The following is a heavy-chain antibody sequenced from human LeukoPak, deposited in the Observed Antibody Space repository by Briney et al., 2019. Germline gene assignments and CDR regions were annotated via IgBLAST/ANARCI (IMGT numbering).Heavy chain of an antibody. D-gene: IGHD5-24*01. CDR3: VKRGMTTIKEGFDY. V-gene: IGHV3-23*01. CDR1: GFTFSTYA. J-gene: IGHJ4*02. Sequence: GGSLRLSCAASGFTFSTYAMSWVRQAPGKGLQWVSAVSSSGGSTYYADSVKGRFTISRDNSKNTLYLQMNSLRAEDTAVYYCVKRGMTTIKEGFDYWGQGTLVTVSS. CDR2: VSSSGGST.